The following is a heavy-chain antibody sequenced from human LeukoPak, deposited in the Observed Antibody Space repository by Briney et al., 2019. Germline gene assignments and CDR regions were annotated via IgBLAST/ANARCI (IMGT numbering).Heavy chain of an antibody. CDR1: VGNISSYD. V-gene: IGHV4-59*01. J-gene: IGHJ3*02. CDR3: ARGSIAVAGTPWGHAAFDI. D-gene: IGHD6-19*01. CDR2: IYCSGST. Sequence: SETMCLTCTVSVGNISSYDCSWIRQPPWKGLEWIGSIYCSGSTNYNPSLKSRVTISVDTSKNQFSLKLSSVTAADTAVYYCARGSIAVAGTPWGHAAFDIWGQGTMVTVSS.